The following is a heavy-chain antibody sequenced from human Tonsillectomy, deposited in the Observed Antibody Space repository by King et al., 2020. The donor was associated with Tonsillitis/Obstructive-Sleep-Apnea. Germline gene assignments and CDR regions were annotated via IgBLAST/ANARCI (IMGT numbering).Heavy chain of an antibody. CDR1: GGSFSGYY. J-gene: IGHJ4*02. D-gene: IGHD6-19*01. V-gene: IGHV4-34*01. CDR2: INYSGST. CDR3: ATVAVAGTSDYYFDY. Sequence: VQLQQWGAGLLKPSETLSLTCAVYGGSFSGYYWSWIRQPPGKGLEWIGEINYSGSTNYNPSLKSRVTISVDTSKNQFSLKLSSVTAADTAVYYCATVAVAGTSDYYFDYWGQGTLVTVSS.